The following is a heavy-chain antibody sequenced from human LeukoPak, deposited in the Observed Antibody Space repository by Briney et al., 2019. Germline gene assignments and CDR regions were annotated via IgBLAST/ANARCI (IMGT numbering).Heavy chain of an antibody. CDR1: GFTFSSYE. CDR2: ISSSSSYI. CDR3: ARAAAETGSFRDNWFDP. V-gene: IGHV3-21*01. D-gene: IGHD3-9*01. J-gene: IGHJ5*02. Sequence: GGSLRLSCAASGFTFSSYEMNWVRQAPGKGLEWVSSISSSSSYIYYADSVKGRFTISRDNAKNSLYLQMNSLRAEDTAVYYCARAAAETGSFRDNWFDPWGQGTLVTVSS.